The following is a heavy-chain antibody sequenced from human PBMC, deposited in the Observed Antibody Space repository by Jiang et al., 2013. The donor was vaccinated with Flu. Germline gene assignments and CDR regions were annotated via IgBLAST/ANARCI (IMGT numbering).Heavy chain of an antibody. V-gene: IGHV1-69*01. D-gene: IGHD6-13*01. CDR3: AQNSIAAAESYYYYGMDV. Sequence: EVKKPGSSVKVSCKASGGTFSSYAISWVRQAPGQGLEWMGGIIPIFGTANYAQKFQGRVTITADESTSTAYMELSSLRSEDTAVYYCAQNSIAAAESYYYYGMDVWGQGTTVTVSS. CDR1: GGTFSSYA. J-gene: IGHJ6*02. CDR2: IIPIFGTA.